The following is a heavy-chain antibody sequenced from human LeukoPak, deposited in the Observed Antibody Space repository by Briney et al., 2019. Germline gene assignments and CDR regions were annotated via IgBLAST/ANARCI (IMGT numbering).Heavy chain of an antibody. J-gene: IGHJ4*02. D-gene: IGHD3-22*01. CDR2: ISSSSSYI. Sequence: GGSLRLSCAASGFTFSSYAMSWVRQAPGKGLEWVSSISSSSSYIYYADSVKGRFTISRDNAKNSLYLQMNSLRAEDTAVYYCAKGLYDSSGYLDYWGQGTLVTVSS. CDR3: AKGLYDSSGYLDY. CDR1: GFTFSSYA. V-gene: IGHV3-21*01.